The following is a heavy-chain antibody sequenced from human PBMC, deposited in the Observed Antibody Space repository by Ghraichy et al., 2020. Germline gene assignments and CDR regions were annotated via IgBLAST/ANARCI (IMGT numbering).Heavy chain of an antibody. CDR3: AKEVGYTNAWDAFDM. Sequence: GESLNISCAASGFTFNTYDMNWVRQAPGKGLEWVSGISDSSVYVDYADSVKGRFTIFRDNSKNTLYLQMNSLRAEDTAVYYCAKEVGYTNAWDAFDMWGQGTMVTVSS. CDR1: GFTFNTYD. D-gene: IGHD5-18*01. CDR2: ISDSSVYV. V-gene: IGHV3-23*01. J-gene: IGHJ3*02.